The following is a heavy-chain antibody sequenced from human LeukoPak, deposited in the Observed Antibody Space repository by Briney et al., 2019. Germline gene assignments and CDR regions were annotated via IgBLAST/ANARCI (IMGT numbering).Heavy chain of an antibody. D-gene: IGHD5-18*01. CDR3: GKTTVGYSSGQKPAWPVDY. CDR2: TFGSGGSP. CDR1: GFTFGSHA. J-gene: IGHJ4*02. Sequence: GGSLRLSCEASGFTFGSHAMYWVRQAPGEGLEWVAGTFGSGGSPHYADPVKGRFTISRDNSRNTVYLQINSLRAEDTAVYYCGKTTVGYSSGQKPAWPVDYWGQGTLVTVSS. V-gene: IGHV3-23*01.